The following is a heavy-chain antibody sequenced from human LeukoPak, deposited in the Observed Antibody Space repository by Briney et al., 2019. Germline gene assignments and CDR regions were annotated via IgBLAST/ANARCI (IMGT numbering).Heavy chain of an antibody. CDR3: AREVWIAVAGRDHEYYFDY. D-gene: IGHD6-19*01. CDR2: ISGSGGST. V-gene: IGHV3-23*01. J-gene: IGHJ4*02. Sequence: PGGSLRLSCAASGFTFSNYAMNWVRQAPGKGLEWVSAISGSGGSTYYADSVKGRFTISRDNSKNTLYLQMNSLRAEDTAVYYCAREVWIAVAGRDHEYYFDYWGQGALVTVSS. CDR1: GFTFSNYA.